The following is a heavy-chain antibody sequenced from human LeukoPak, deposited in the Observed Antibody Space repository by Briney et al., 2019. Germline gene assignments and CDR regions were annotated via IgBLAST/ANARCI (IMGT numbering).Heavy chain of an antibody. J-gene: IGHJ4*02. Sequence: SQTLSLTCAISGDSVSSNSAAWNWIRQSPSRGLEWLGRTYYRSRWYDDYAVSVKSRMTINPDTSKNQFSLHLNSVTPEDTAVYYCARGRSGYWVSLFEYWGQGILVTVSS. CDR1: GDSVSSNSAA. D-gene: IGHD6-25*01. V-gene: IGHV6-1*01. CDR2: TYYRSRWYD. CDR3: ARGRSGYWVSLFEY.